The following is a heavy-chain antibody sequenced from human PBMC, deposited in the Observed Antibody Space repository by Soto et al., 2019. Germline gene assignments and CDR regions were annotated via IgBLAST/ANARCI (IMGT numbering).Heavy chain of an antibody. V-gene: IGHV3-23*01. CDR3: AKVLWPCSVSTCCYDCADYYYGMDF. J-gene: IGHJ6*02. D-gene: IGHD2-2*01. Sequence: SLRLSCAASGFTFSSYAMSWVRQAPGKGLEWVSAISGSGGSTYYADSVKGRSTISRDNSKNTLYLQMNSLRAEDTAVYYCAKVLWPCSVSTCCYDCADYYYGMDFWGQGTTVTVSS. CDR2: ISGSGGST. CDR1: GFTFSSYA.